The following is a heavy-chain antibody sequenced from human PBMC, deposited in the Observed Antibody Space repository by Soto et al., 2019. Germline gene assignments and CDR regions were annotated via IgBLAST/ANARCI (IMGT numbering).Heavy chain of an antibody. CDR2: INPSGGST. V-gene: IGHV1-46*01. CDR1: GYTFTSYY. Sequence: ASVKVSCKASGYTFTSYYMHWVRQAPGQGLEWMGIINPSGGSTSYAQKFQGRVTITRDTSASTAYMELSSLRSEDTAVYYCARHETLHGDYDYWGQGTLVTVSS. J-gene: IGHJ4*02. CDR3: ARHETLHGDYDY. D-gene: IGHD4-17*01.